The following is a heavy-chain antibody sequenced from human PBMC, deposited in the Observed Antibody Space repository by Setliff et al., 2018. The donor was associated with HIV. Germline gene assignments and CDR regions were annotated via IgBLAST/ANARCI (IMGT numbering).Heavy chain of an antibody. CDR1: GGSINNYY. Sequence: SETLSLTCTVSGGSINNYYWSWMRQSPGKGLEWIGYIHSSGPTNYNPSLKSRVSISVDTSKNQFSLKLSSVTAADTALYFCARLGDSGYDFRGYFDYWGQGKLVTVSS. CDR2: IHSSGPT. CDR3: ARLGDSGYDFRGYFDY. J-gene: IGHJ4*02. D-gene: IGHD5-12*01. V-gene: IGHV4-4*09.